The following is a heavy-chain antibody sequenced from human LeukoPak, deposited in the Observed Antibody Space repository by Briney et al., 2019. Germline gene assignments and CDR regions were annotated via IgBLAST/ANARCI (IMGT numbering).Heavy chain of an antibody. CDR3: AGQSDPYYFDY. Sequence: SEILSLTCTVSGGSISSYYWSWIRQPPGKGLEWIGYIYYSGSTNYNPSLKSRVTISVDTSKNQFSLKLSSVTAADTAVYYCAGQSDPYYFDYWGQGTLVTVSS. V-gene: IGHV4-59*08. CDR2: IYYSGST. J-gene: IGHJ4*02. CDR1: GGSISSYY.